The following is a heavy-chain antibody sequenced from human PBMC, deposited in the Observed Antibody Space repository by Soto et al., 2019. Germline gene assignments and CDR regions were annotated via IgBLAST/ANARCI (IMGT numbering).Heavy chain of an antibody. V-gene: IGHV3-30-3*01. Sequence: GWSLRLSCASSVFTFISNAMHWVRQAPGKGLEWVAVLSYDGSNKYYADSVKGRFTISRDNSKNTLYLQMDSLRTEDTALYYCARDVESGSSQYYYYFYGMDVWGQGTTVTVSS. CDR1: VFTFISNA. CDR2: LSYDGSNK. J-gene: IGHJ6*02. CDR3: ARDVESGSSQYYYYFYGMDV. D-gene: IGHD1-26*01.